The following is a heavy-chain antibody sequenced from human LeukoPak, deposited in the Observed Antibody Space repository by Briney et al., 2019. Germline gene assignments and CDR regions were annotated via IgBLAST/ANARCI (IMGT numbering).Heavy chain of an antibody. CDR2: INPNSGGT. V-gene: IGHV1-2*02. CDR3: ARASDLYDYVWGGYRYYFDY. J-gene: IGHJ4*02. D-gene: IGHD3-16*02. CDR1: GYTFTGYY. Sequence: ASVKVSCKASGYTFTGYYTHWVRQAPGQGLEWMGWINPNSGGTNYAQKFQGRVTMTRDTSISTAYMELSRLRSDDTAVYYCARASDLYDYVWGGYRYYFDYWGQGTLVTVSS.